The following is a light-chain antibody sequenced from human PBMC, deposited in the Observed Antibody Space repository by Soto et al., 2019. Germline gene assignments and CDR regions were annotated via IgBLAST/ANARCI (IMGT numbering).Light chain of an antibody. CDR2: GAS. Sequence: EIVLTQSPGTLSLSPGERATLSCRASQSVSSSYLAWYQQKPGQAPRLLIYGASTRATGIPDRFSGSGSGTDFTLTISRLEPEDFATYYCQEYSSYSTFGGGTKVEIK. J-gene: IGKJ4*01. V-gene: IGKV3-20*01. CDR3: QEYSSYST. CDR1: QSVSSSY.